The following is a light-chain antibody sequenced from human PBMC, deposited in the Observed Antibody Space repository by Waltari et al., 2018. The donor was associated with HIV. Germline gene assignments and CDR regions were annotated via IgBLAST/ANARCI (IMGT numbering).Light chain of an antibody. J-gene: IGKJ1*01. CDR2: AAF. V-gene: IGKV3-15*01. CDR1: QSVSNN. Sequence: EIVLTQSPATLSVSPGERATLSCRASQSVSNNLAWYQQKPGQAPRLLIYAAFTSATGIPARFSGSGSGTEFTLTISSLQSEDFAVYYCQQYNDWPRTFGQGTKVEIK. CDR3: QQYNDWPRT.